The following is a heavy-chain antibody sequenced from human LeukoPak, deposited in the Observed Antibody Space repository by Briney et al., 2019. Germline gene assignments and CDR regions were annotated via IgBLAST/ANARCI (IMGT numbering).Heavy chain of an antibody. V-gene: IGHV3-30*18. CDR3: AKGTYYYGSTESTGSWYFDL. J-gene: IGHJ2*01. CDR1: GFTFSSYG. D-gene: IGHD3-10*01. CDR2: ISYDGSKK. Sequence: GGSLRLSCAPSGFTFSSYGMHWVRQAPGKGLEWVAVISYDGSKKYYTDSVKGRFTLSRDNSKNTLYLQMNSLRAEDTAVCYGAKGTYYYGSTESTGSWYFDLWGRGTLVTVSS.